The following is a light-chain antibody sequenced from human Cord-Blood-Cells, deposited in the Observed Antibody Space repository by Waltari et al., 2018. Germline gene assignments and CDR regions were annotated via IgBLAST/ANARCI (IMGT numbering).Light chain of an antibody. Sequence: QSALTQPRSVSGSPGQSVTISCTGTSSDVGGYNYVSWYQQHPGKAPKLMIYDVSKRPSGVPDRVSGSKSGNTASLTISGLKAEDEADYYCCSYAGIYTWVFGGGTKLTVL. CDR2: DVS. CDR1: SSDVGGYNY. CDR3: CSYAGIYTWV. J-gene: IGLJ3*02. V-gene: IGLV2-11*01.